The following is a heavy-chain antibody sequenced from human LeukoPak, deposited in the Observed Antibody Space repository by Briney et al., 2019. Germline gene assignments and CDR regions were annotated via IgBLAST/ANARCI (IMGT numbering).Heavy chain of an antibody. Sequence: GGSLRLSCGASGFTFSSYWMHWVRQALGKGLVWVSRINNDGNSTNYADSVKGRFTISRDNAKNTLYLQMNSLRVEDAAVYYCVRGGYCSSTSCFDYWGQGTLVTVSS. D-gene: IGHD2-2*01. CDR1: GFTFSSYW. CDR3: VRGGYCSSTSCFDY. CDR2: INNDGNST. J-gene: IGHJ4*02. V-gene: IGHV3-74*01.